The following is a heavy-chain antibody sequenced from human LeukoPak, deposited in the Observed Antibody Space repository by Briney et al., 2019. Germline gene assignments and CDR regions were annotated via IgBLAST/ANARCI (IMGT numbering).Heavy chain of an antibody. J-gene: IGHJ4*02. V-gene: IGHV4-38-2*02. CDR2: IYHSGST. D-gene: IGHD5-12*01. CDR1: GYSISSGYY. CDR3: ARDVDIVATGFDY. Sequence: SETLSLTCTVSGYSISSGYYWGWIRQPPGKGLEWIGSIYHSGSTYYNPSLKSRVTISVDTSKNQFSLKLSSVTAADTAVYYCARDVDIVATGFDYWGQGTLVTVSS.